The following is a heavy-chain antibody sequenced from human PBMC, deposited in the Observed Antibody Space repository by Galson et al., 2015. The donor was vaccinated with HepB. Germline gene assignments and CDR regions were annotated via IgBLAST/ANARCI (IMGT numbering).Heavy chain of an antibody. V-gene: IGHV1-69*10. CDR1: GGTFSSYA. CDR2: IIPILGIA. Sequence: SVKVSCKASGGTFSSYAISWVRQAPGQGLEWMGGIIPILGIANYAQKFQGRVTMTRNTSISTAYMELSSLRSEDTAVYYCARDCSSTSCYPHYYYYMDVWGKGTTVTVSS. D-gene: IGHD2-2*01. CDR3: ARDCSSTSCYPHYYYYMDV. J-gene: IGHJ6*03.